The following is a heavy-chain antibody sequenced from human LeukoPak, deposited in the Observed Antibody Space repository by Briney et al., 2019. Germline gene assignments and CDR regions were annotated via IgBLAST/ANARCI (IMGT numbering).Heavy chain of an antibody. J-gene: IGHJ4*02. D-gene: IGHD3-10*01. CDR3: ATVDMVRGVIIVGSLDY. CDR1: GGTFSSYA. Sequence: GASVKVSCKASGGTFSSYAISWVRQAPGQGLEWMGGIIPIFGTANYAQKFQGRVTMTEDTSTDTAYMELSSLRSEDTAVYYCATVDMVRGVIIVGSLDYWGQGTLVTVSS. V-gene: IGHV1-69*06. CDR2: IIPIFGTA.